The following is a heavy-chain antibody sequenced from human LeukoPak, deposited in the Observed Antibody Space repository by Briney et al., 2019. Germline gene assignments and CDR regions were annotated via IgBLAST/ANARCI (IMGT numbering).Heavy chain of an antibody. V-gene: IGHV6-1*01. CDR1: GDSVSSNSAA. J-gene: IGHJ3*02. Sequence: SQTLSLTCAISGDSVSSNSAAWNWIRQSPSRGLEWLGRTYYRSKWYNDYAVSVKSRITINPDTSKNQFSLQLNSVTAADTAVYYCARSPRGSGSSTLLGVAFDIWGQGTMVTVSS. CDR3: ARSPRGSGSSTLLGVAFDI. CDR2: TYYRSKWYN. D-gene: IGHD3-10*01.